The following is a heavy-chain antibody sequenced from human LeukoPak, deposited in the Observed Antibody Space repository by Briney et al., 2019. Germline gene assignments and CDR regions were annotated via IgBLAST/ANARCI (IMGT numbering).Heavy chain of an antibody. J-gene: IGHJ6*02. Sequence: GESLKISCKGSGYSFTSYWIGWVRQMPGKGLERMGIIYPGDSDTRYSPSFQGQVTISADKSISTAYLQWSSLKASDTAMYYCARHRFSYGADYYYYYGMDVWGQGTTVTVSS. CDR2: IYPGDSDT. V-gene: IGHV5-51*01. CDR1: GYSFTSYW. D-gene: IGHD4-17*01. CDR3: ARHRFSYGADYYYYYGMDV.